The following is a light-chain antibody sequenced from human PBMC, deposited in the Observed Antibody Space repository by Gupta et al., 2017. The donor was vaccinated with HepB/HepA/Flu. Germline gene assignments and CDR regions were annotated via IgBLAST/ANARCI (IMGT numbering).Light chain of an antibody. J-gene: IGKJ2*01. V-gene: IGKV3-20*01. CDR1: QRISANY. CDR3: QQYVNSPLYT. CDR2: AAS. Sequence: ETVLTQSPVTLSLSPGERATLSCRASQRISANYLAWYQQKPGQAPRLLIYAASSRATGVPDRFSGSGSETDFTLTISRLEPEDFAVYYCQQYVNSPLYTFGQGTKLEIK.